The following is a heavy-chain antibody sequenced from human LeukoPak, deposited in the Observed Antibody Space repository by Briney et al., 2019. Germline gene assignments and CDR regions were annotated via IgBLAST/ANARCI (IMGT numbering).Heavy chain of an antibody. J-gene: IGHJ3*02. CDR3: ARHRGVAAHPGAFDI. CDR1: GGSISSYY. D-gene: IGHD6-25*01. CDR2: IYTSGST. Sequence: SETLSLTCTVSGGSISSYYWSWIRQPPGKGLEWIGYIYTSGSTNYNPSLKSLVTISVDTSKNQFSLKLSSVTAADTAVYYCARHRGVAAHPGAFDIWGQGTMVTVSS. V-gene: IGHV4-4*09.